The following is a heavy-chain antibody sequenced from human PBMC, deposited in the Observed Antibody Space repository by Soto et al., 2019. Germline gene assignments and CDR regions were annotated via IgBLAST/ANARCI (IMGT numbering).Heavy chain of an antibody. CDR1: GFSLSTSGMC. J-gene: IGHJ4*02. Sequence: SGPTLVNPTQTLTLTCPFSGFSLSTSGMCVSWIRQPPGKALEWLARIDWDDDKYYSTSLKTRLTISKDTSKNQVVLTMTNMDPVDTATYYCARTTIRITMVRGVIKESFDYWGQGTLVTVSS. D-gene: IGHD3-10*01. CDR3: ARTTIRITMVRGVIKESFDY. CDR2: IDWDDDK. V-gene: IGHV2-70*11.